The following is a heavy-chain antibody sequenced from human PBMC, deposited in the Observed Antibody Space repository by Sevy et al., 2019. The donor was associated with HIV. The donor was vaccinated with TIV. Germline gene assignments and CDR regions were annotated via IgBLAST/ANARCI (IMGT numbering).Heavy chain of an antibody. Sequence: GGSLRLSCEASGFSFSDYNMDWIRQAPGRGLEWLGCSGNKANIYTTQYAASVKGRFSISRDDLKNSLSLQMNSLNTEDTAVYYCARELWYGELGGWFDPWGQRTLVTVSS. V-gene: IGHV3-72*01. J-gene: IGHJ5*02. CDR2: SGNKANIYTT. CDR1: GFSFSDYN. CDR3: ARELWYGELGGWFDP. D-gene: IGHD3-10*01.